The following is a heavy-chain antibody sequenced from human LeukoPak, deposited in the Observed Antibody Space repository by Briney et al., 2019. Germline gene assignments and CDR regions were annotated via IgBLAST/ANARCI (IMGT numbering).Heavy chain of an antibody. D-gene: IGHD3-16*02. V-gene: IGHV3-48*01. CDR2: ISSSSSTI. CDR1: GFTFSSYS. CDR3: ARENDYVWGSYRYHYYYMDV. J-gene: IGHJ6*03. Sequence: GGSLRLSCAASGFTFSSYSMNWVRQAPGKGLEWVSSISSSSSTIYYADSVKGRFTISIDNAKNSLYLQMNSLRAEDTAVYYCARENDYVWGSYRYHYYYMDVWGKGTTVTVSS.